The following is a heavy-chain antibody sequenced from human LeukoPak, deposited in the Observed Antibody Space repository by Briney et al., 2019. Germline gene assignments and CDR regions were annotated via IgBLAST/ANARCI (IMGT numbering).Heavy chain of an antibody. V-gene: IGHV3-74*01. CDR3: ARLNWVGTFDI. J-gene: IGHJ3*02. CDR2: IYSDGTIT. D-gene: IGHD7-27*01. Sequence: GALRLSCEASGFTFSSYWLHWVRQAPGEGLVWVSRIYSDGTITTYADSVKGRFTISRDNAKNTLYLQMNSLRAEDTAMYYCARLNWVGTFDIWGQGTMVTASS. CDR1: GFTFSSYW.